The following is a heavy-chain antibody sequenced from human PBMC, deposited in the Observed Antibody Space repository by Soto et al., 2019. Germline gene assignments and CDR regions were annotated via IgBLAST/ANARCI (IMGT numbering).Heavy chain of an antibody. J-gene: IGHJ4*02. CDR1: GGSINSGGYC. Sequence: QVQLQESGPGLVKPSQTLSLTCTVSGGSINSGGYCWSWIRQHPGKGLDWIGCISYGGSTSYNPSLKSQVTISVDTSKNQFSLKLSSVTDADTAVYYGSRGILVWGQGTLITVSS. CDR2: ISYGGST. V-gene: IGHV4-31*01. D-gene: IGHD5-18*01. CDR3: SRGILV.